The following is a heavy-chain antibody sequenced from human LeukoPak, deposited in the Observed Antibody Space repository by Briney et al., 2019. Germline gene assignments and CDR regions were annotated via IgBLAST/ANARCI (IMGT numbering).Heavy chain of an antibody. J-gene: IGHJ4*02. CDR3: AKKGYAGSGTYSYYFDY. V-gene: IGHV3-30*02. CDR1: GFTFSSYG. D-gene: IGHD3-10*01. Sequence: GGSPRLSCAASGFTFSSYGMHWVRQAPGKGLEWVAFIRYDGSNKYYADSVKGRFTISRDNSKNTLYLQMNGLRAEDTAVYYCAKKGYAGSGTYSYYFDYWGQGTLVTVTS. CDR2: IRYDGSNK.